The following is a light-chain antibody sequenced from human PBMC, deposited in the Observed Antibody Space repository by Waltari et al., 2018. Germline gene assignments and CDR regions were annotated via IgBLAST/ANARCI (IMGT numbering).Light chain of an antibody. V-gene: IGKV1-16*02. Sequence: DIQMTQSPSSLSASVGDRVTITCPASQGISNHLAWVQQKPGKAPKSLIYGASSLQSGVSSKFSGSGSGTDFTLTINSLQSEDFATYYCQQYTDYPFTFGPGTKVDIK. J-gene: IGKJ3*01. CDR3: QQYTDYPFT. CDR1: QGISNH. CDR2: GAS.